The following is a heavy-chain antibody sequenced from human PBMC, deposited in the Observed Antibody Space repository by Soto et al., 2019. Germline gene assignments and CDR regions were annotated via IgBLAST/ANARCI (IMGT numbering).Heavy chain of an antibody. CDR1: GYTFTGYY. CDR3: ARGRVAGDLYYFDY. Sequence: ASVKVSCKASGYTFTGYYMHWVRQAPGQGLEWMGRINPNSGGTNYAQKFQGWVTMTRDTSISTAYMELSRLRSDDTAVYYCARGRVAGDLYYFDYRGQGTLVTVSS. V-gene: IGHV1-2*04. D-gene: IGHD6-19*01. J-gene: IGHJ4*02. CDR2: INPNSGGT.